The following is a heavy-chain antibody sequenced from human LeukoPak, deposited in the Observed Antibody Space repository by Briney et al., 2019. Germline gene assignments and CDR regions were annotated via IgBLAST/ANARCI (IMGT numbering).Heavy chain of an antibody. CDR3: ARVVGDSSGYYYEGIDY. V-gene: IGHV3-21*01. J-gene: IGHJ4*02. D-gene: IGHD3-22*01. CDR1: GFSFSSYN. Sequence: GGSLRLSCAASGFSFSSYNMNWVRQTPGKGLEWVSSITSSSTYTFYADSVKGRFTISRDNARNSLYLQMNSLRAEDTAVYYCARVVGDSSGYYYEGIDYWGQGTLVTVSS. CDR2: ITSSSTYT.